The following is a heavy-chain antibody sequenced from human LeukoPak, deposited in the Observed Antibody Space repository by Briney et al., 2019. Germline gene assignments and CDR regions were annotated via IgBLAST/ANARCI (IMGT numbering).Heavy chain of an antibody. V-gene: IGHV4-4*07. CDR2: IYPSGTT. Sequence: PSETLSLTCIVSGGSVSSYYWSWIRQPAGKGLQWIGHIYPSGTTNYNPSLKSRVTISVDKSKNQVSLNLRSVTAADTALCYCARVGDSSGWYWSDWGQGTLVTVSS. CDR1: GGSVSSYY. CDR3: ARVGDSSGWYWSD. J-gene: IGHJ4*02. D-gene: IGHD6-19*01.